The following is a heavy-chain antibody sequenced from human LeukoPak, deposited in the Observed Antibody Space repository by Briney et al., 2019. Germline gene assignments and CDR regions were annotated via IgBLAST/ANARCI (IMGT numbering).Heavy chain of an antibody. Sequence: GRSLRLSCAASGFIFRNYGMHWVRQAPGKGLEWVAIIYYDGSSKYYADSVKGRFTISRDNSKNTLYLQMNSLTAEDTALYYCASGRRAATGAGYYFDYWGQGTLVTVSS. D-gene: IGHD6-13*01. V-gene: IGHV3-33*01. CDR1: GFIFRNYG. CDR3: ASGRRAATGAGYYFDY. J-gene: IGHJ4*02. CDR2: IYYDGSSK.